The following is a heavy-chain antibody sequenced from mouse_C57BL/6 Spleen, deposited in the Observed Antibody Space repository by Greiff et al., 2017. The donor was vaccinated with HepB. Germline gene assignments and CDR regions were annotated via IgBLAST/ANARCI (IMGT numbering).Heavy chain of an antibody. V-gene: IGHV1-54*01. CDR3: ARTAQAKGDY. Sequence: VQLVESGAELVRPGTSVKVSCKASGYAFTNYLIEWVKQRPGQGLEWIGVINPGSGGTNYNEKFKGKATLTADKSSSTAYMQLSSLTSEDSAVYFCARTAQAKGDYWGQGTSVTVSS. J-gene: IGHJ4*01. CDR2: INPGSGGT. D-gene: IGHD3-2*02. CDR1: GYAFTNYL.